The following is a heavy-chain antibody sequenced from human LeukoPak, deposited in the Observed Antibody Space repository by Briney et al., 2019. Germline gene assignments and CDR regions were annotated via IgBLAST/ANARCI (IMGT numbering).Heavy chain of an antibody. Sequence: GGSLRLSCAASGFTFSSYEMNWVRQAPGKGLEWVSYISSSGSTIYYADSVKGRFTISRDNAKNSLYLQMNSLRAEDTAVYYCARPVPADYDILTGGLHHWGQGTLVTVSS. CDR1: GFTFSSYE. CDR3: ARPVPADYDILTGGLHH. V-gene: IGHV3-48*03. D-gene: IGHD3-9*01. J-gene: IGHJ5*02. CDR2: ISSSGSTI.